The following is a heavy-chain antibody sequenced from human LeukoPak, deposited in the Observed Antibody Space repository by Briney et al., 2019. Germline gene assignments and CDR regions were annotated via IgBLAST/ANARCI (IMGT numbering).Heavy chain of an antibody. V-gene: IGHV3-30*04. CDR3: ASIAALNFDY. J-gene: IGHJ4*02. CDR1: GFTFSSYA. CDR2: ISYDGSNK. D-gene: IGHD6-6*01. Sequence: GSLRLSCAASGFTFSSYAMHWVRQAPGKGLEWVAVISYDGSNKYYADSVKGRFTISRDNSKNTLYLQMNSLRAEDTAVYYCASIAALNFDYWGQGTLVTVSS.